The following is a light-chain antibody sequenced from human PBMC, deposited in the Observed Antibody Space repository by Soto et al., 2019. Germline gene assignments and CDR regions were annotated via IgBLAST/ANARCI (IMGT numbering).Light chain of an antibody. CDR3: QQYKFWPPLT. Sequence: EIVMTQSPATLSVSPGERVTLSCRASRSVGTNLAWYQQKPGQAPRLLIYNTSARATGIAARFSGSGSGTDFTLTISSLQSEDLAVYYCQQYKFWPPLTFGGGTKVEIK. CDR1: RSVGTN. CDR2: NTS. V-gene: IGKV3-15*01. J-gene: IGKJ4*01.